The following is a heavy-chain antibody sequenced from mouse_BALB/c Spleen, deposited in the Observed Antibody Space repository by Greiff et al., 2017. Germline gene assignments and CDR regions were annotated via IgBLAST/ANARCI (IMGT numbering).Heavy chain of an antibody. CDR2: IYPGNVNT. Sequence: QVQLQQSGPELVKPGASVRISCKASGYTFTIYYIHWVKQRPGQGLEWIGWIYPGNVNTKYNEKFKGKATLTADKSSSTAYMQLSSLTSEDSAVYFCARWGNYENAMDYWGQGTSVTVSS. V-gene: IGHV1S56*01. J-gene: IGHJ4*01. CDR3: ARWGNYENAMDY. CDR1: GYTFTIYY. D-gene: IGHD2-1*01.